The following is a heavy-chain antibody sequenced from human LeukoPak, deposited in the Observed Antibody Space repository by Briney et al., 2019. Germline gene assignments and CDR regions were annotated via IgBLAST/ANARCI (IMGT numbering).Heavy chain of an antibody. D-gene: IGHD5-18*01. CDR3: ARGLIGYSYGYVLGAFDI. Sequence: GGSLRLSCAASGFTFSSYAMHWVRQAPGKGLEWVAVISYDGSNKYYADSVKGRFTISRDNSKNTLYLQMNSLRAEDTAVYYCARGLIGYSYGYVLGAFDIWGQGTMVTVSS. V-gene: IGHV3-30*04. J-gene: IGHJ3*02. CDR2: ISYDGSNK. CDR1: GFTFSSYA.